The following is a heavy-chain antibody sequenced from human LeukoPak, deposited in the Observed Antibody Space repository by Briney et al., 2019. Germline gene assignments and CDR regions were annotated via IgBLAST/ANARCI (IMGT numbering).Heavy chain of an antibody. J-gene: IGHJ4*02. CDR3: AKVISSGYYYDS. Sequence: GGSLRLSCAASGFTFSNYAMTWVRQAPGKGLYWVSAITGGGDSTYYSDSVKGRFTISRDNSKNTQFLQMNSLRAEDTALYYCAKVISSGYYYDSWGQGTLVTVSS. CDR2: ITGGGDST. CDR1: GFTFSNYA. V-gene: IGHV3-23*01. D-gene: IGHD3-22*01.